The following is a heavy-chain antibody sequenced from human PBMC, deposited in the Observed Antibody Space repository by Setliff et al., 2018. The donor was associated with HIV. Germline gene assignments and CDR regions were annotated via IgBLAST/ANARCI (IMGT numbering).Heavy chain of an antibody. CDR2: ISSTGYTI. CDR1: GFTFSDFY. J-gene: IGHJ4*01. V-gene: IGHV3-11*04. CDR3: GRDKSGPGDQVEY. Sequence: GGSLRLSCATSGFTFSDFYMAWVRQAAGKGPEWVSSISSTGYTIHYADSVKGRFTISWDNAKGSLYLQMHSLSVEDSAVYYCGRDKSGPGDQVEYWGQGTQVTVSS. D-gene: IGHD7-27*01.